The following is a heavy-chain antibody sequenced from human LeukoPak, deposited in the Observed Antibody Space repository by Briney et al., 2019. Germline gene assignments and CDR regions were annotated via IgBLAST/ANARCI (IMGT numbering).Heavy chain of an antibody. V-gene: IGHV4-4*07. J-gene: IGHJ4*02. CDR1: GGPISSYY. CDR3: ARDRSDTAMVRGSYFDY. D-gene: IGHD5-18*01. CDR2: IYISGST. Sequence: SETLSLTCTVSGGPISSYYWSWIRQPAGKGLEWIGRIYISGSTNYNPSLKSLVTMSVDTSKNQFSLKVSSVTAADTGVYYCARDRSDTAMVRGSYFDYWGQGTLVTVSS.